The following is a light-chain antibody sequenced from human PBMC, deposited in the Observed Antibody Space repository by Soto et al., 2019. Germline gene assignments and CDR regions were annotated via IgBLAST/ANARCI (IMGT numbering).Light chain of an antibody. CDR3: QQYNSYSEA. CDR1: QTISSW. CDR2: KAS. Sequence: DIQMTQSPSTLSGSVGDRVTITCRASQTISSWLAWYQRKPGKAPKLLIYKASTLKSGVPSRFSGSGSGTEFTLTISSLQPDAFATYYCQQYNSYSEAFGQGTKVDIK. J-gene: IGKJ1*01. V-gene: IGKV1-5*03.